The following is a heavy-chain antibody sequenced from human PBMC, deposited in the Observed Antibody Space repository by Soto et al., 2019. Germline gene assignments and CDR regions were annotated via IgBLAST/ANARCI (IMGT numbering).Heavy chain of an antibody. J-gene: IGHJ4*02. V-gene: IGHV1-69*12. D-gene: IGHD2-15*01. CDR3: ARESRYCSGGSCYFLPGIDY. CDR2: IIPIFGTA. Sequence: QVQLVQSGAEVKKPGSSVMVSCKASGGTFSSYAISWVRQAPGQGLEWMGGIIPIFGTANYAQKFQGRVTITADESTSTAYMELSSLRSEDTAVYYCARESRYCSGGSCYFLPGIDYSGQGTLVTVSS. CDR1: GGTFSSYA.